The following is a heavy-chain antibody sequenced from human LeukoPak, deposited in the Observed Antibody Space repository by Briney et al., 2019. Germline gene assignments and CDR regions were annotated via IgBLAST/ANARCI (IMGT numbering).Heavy chain of an antibody. D-gene: IGHD3-16*01. V-gene: IGHV4-59*01. CDR3: ARGYYDYVWGSAGPYNWFDP. J-gene: IGHJ5*02. Sequence: SETLSLTCTVSGGSISSYYWSWIRHPPPKGREWIGYIYYTGGTNYNPPPTSRVPISVDTSKHQFSLKLSSVTTADTAVYYCARGYYDYVWGSAGPYNWFDPWGQGTLVTVSS. CDR1: GGSISSYY. CDR2: IYYTGGT.